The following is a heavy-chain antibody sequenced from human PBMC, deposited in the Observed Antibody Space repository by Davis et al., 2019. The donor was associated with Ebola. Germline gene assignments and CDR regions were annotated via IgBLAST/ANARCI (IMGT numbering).Heavy chain of an antibody. CDR3: ARAYSVYDHYGMDV. J-gene: IGHJ6*02. Sequence: ASVKVSCKASGYTFNSHGISWVRQAPGQGLEWMGWISAYYGTTNYAQSLQGRVTMTTDTSTSTAYMEVRSLRSDDTAVYYCARAYSVYDHYGMDVWGQGTTVTVSS. CDR1: GYTFNSHG. CDR2: ISAYYGTT. D-gene: IGHD5/OR15-5a*01. V-gene: IGHV1-18*01.